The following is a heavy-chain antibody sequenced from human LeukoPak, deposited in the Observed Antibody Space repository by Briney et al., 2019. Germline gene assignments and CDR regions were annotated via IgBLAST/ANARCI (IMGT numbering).Heavy chain of an antibody. V-gene: IGHV3-23*01. D-gene: IGHD6-13*01. Sequence: GGSLRLSCAASGLTFSSSAMSWVRLAPGKGLEWVSGISGSDGSTYYADSVKGRFTISRDNSKNTLFLQMNSLTAEDTAVYYCARDWAAGDYWGQGTLVTVSS. J-gene: IGHJ4*02. CDR1: GLTFSSSA. CDR2: ISGSDGST. CDR3: ARDWAAGDY.